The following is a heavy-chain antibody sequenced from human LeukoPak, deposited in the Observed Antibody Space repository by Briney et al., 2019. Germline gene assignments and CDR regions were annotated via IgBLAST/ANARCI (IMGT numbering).Heavy chain of an antibody. CDR3: AKDLVVVAATRDSYYYYYYMDV. CDR2: IRYDGSNK. V-gene: IGHV3-30*02. Sequence: GGPLRLSCAASGFTFNNFAMNWVRHAPGKGLEWVAFIRYDGSNKYYADSVKGRFTISRDNSKNTLYLQMNSLRAEDTAVYYCAKDLVVVAATRDSYYYYYYMDVWGKGTTVTVSS. D-gene: IGHD2-15*01. J-gene: IGHJ6*03. CDR1: GFTFNNFA.